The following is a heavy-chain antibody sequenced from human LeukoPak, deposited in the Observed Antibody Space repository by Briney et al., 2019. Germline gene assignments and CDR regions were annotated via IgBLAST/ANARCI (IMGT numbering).Heavy chain of an antibody. Sequence: SSVKVSCKASGGTFSSYASSWVRQAPGQGLEWMGGIIPIFGTANYAQKFQGRVTITADESTSTAYMELSSLRSEDTAVYYCATERIVLMVYAIINYFDYWGQGTLVTVSS. J-gene: IGHJ4*02. CDR1: GGTFSSYA. CDR2: IIPIFGTA. V-gene: IGHV1-69*01. CDR3: ATERIVLMVYAIINYFDY. D-gene: IGHD2-8*01.